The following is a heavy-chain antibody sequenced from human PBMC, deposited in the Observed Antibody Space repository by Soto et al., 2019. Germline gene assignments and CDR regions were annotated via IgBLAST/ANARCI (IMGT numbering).Heavy chain of an antibody. CDR2: ITSGSSTI. V-gene: IGHV3-48*01. J-gene: IGHJ4*02. CDR3: ARDSDDSSGYYLLGVYYFDY. D-gene: IGHD3-22*01. CDR1: GFTFNRYS. Sequence: PGGSLRLSCAASGFTFNRYSMNWVRQAPGKGLEWVSYITSGSSTIYYADSVKGRFTISRDNAKNSLYLQMNSLRAEDTAVYYCARDSDDSSGYYLLGVYYFDYWGQGTLVTVSS.